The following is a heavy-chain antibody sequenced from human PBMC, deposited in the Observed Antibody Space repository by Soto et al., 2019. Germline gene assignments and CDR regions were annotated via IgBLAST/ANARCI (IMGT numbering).Heavy chain of an antibody. V-gene: IGHV1-46*01. Sequence: GASVKVSCKASGYTFTSYYMHWVRQAPGQGLEWMGIINPSGGSTSYAQRFQGRVAMTRDASTSTVYMELSSLRSEDTAVYYCARAIVGATIRYPPDYWGQGTLVTVSS. CDR2: INPSGGST. CDR3: ARAIVGATIRYPPDY. J-gene: IGHJ4*02. D-gene: IGHD1-26*01. CDR1: GYTFTSYY.